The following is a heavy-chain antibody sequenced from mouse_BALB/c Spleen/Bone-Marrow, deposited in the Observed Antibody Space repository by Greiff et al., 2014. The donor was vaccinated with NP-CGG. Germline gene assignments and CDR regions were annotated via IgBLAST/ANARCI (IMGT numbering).Heavy chain of an antibody. J-gene: IGHJ4*01. CDR2: IDPANGNT. V-gene: IGHV14-3*02. Sequence: EVQLQQSGAELVKPGASAKLSCTASGFNTKDAYVHWVKQRPEQGLEWIGRIDPANGNTKYDPKFQGKATITADTSSNTAYLQLSSLTSEDTAVYYCAIYYGNYYAMDYWGQGTSVTVSS. CDR1: GFNTKDAY. CDR3: AIYYGNYYAMDY. D-gene: IGHD2-1*01.